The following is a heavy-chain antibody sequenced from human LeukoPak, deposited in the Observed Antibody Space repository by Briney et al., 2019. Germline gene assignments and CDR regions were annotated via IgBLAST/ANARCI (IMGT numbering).Heavy chain of an antibody. CDR3: TTEAIMITFGGVIVIPYFDY. D-gene: IGHD3-16*02. J-gene: IGHJ4*02. CDR1: GFTFSNAW. Sequence: GGSLRLSCAASGFTFSNAWMSWVRQAPGKGLELVGRIKSKTDAGTTDYAAPVKGRFTISRDDSKNTLYLQMNSLKTEDTAVYYCTTEAIMITFGGVIVIPYFDYWGQGTLVTVSS. V-gene: IGHV3-15*01. CDR2: IKSKTDAGTT.